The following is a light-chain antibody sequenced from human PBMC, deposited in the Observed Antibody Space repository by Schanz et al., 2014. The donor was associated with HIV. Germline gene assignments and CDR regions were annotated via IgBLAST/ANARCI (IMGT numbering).Light chain of an antibody. CDR3: QQYSTYPYT. V-gene: IGKV1-13*02. CDR2: KAS. CDR1: QGIGSS. J-gene: IGKJ2*01. Sequence: AIQLTQSPSSLSASVGDRVTITCRASQGIGSSLAWSQQKPGKAPNLLISKASALGGGVPARFSGRGSGTEFTLTISDLEPDDFAIYYCQQYSTYPYTFGQGTKLDIQ.